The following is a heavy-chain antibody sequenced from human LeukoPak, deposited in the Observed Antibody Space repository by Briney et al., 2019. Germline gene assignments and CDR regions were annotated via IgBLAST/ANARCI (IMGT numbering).Heavy chain of an antibody. CDR3: AKCSSTSCYVLDY. CDR1: GFTFSSYD. Sequence: GGSLTLSCAASGFTFSSYDMSWVRQAPGKGLEWVSAISGSGGSTYYADPVKGRFTISRYNSKNTLDLQMNSLRGEDTAVYYCAKCSSTSCYVLDYGGQGTLVSVSS. J-gene: IGHJ4*02. D-gene: IGHD2-2*01. CDR2: ISGSGGST. V-gene: IGHV3-23*01.